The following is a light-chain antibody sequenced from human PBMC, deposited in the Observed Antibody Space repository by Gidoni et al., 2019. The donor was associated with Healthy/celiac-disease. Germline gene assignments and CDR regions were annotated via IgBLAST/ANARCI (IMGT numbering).Light chain of an antibody. CDR2: WAS. V-gene: IGKV4-1*01. CDR1: QSVLYSSSNKNY. CDR3: QQYYSTPKT. J-gene: IGKJ1*01. Sequence: DIVMTQSPDSLAVSLGERATINCKSSQSVLYSSSNKNYLAWYQQKPGQPPKLLIYWASTRESGVPDRFSGSWSGTDFTLTSSSLQAEDVAVYYCQQYYSTPKTFGQGTKVEIK.